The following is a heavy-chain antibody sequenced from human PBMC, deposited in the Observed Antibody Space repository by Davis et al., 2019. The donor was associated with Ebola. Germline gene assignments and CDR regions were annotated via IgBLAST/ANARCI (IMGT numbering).Heavy chain of an antibody. J-gene: IGHJ6*02. V-gene: IGHV4-59*01. D-gene: IGHD6-19*01. CDR3: ARRDGSSGWYNYYGMDV. CDR1: GGSISSYD. Sequence: MPSETLSLTCTVSGGSISSYDWSWIRQPPGKGLEWIGYIYYSGSTNYNPSLKSRVTISVDTSKNQFSLKLSSVTAAGTAVYYCARRDGSSGWYNYYGMDVWGQGTTVTVSS. CDR2: IYYSGST.